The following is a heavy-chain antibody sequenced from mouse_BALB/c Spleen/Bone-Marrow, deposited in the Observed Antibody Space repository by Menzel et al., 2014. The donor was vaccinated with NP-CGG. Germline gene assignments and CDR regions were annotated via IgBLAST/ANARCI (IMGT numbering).Heavy chain of an antibody. V-gene: IGHV14-3*02. D-gene: IGHD1-1*01. J-gene: IGHJ1*01. Sequence: VQLQQSGAELVKPGASVKLSCTASGFNIXDTYMHWVKQRPEQGLEWIGRIGPANGNTKYDPKFQGKATITVDTSSNTAYLQLSSLTSEDTAVYYCARGGSSYGWYFDVWGAGTTVTVSS. CDR1: GFNIXDTY. CDR2: IGPANGNT. CDR3: ARGGSSYGWYFDV.